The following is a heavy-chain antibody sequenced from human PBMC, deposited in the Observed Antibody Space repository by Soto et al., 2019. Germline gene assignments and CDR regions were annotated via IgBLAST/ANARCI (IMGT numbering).Heavy chain of an antibody. Sequence: GGSLRLSCAASGFTFSSYAMSWVRQAPGKGLEWVSAISGSGGSTYYADSVKGRFTISRDNSKNTLYLQMNSLRAEDTAVYYCARAPTSSSIHPPFLDVWGKGTTVTVSS. CDR1: GFTFSSYA. J-gene: IGHJ6*04. CDR3: ARAPTSSSIHPPFLDV. V-gene: IGHV3-23*01. CDR2: ISGSGGST. D-gene: IGHD6-13*01.